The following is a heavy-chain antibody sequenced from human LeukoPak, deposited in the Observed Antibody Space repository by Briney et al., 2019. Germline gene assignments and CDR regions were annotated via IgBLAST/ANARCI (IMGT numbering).Heavy chain of an antibody. D-gene: IGHD6-19*01. CDR2: IYSSGNT. J-gene: IGHJ5*02. Sequence: SETLSLTCTVSGDSIRGSFWSWIRQPPGKGLEWIGYIYSSGNTNYNPSLKSRVTISVDTSKNQFSLKLSSVTAADTAVYYCARDLRSSGWYNWFDPWGQGTLVTVSS. V-gene: IGHV4-59*01. CDR3: ARDLRSSGWYNWFDP. CDR1: GDSIRGSF.